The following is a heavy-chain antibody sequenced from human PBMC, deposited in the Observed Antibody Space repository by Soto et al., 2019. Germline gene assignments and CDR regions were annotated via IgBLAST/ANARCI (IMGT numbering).Heavy chain of an antibody. CDR3: ARGELLLAPFDY. CDR1: GFTFSSYE. Sequence: PGGSLRLSXAASGFTFSSYEMNWVRQAPGKGLEWVSYISSSGSTIYYADSVKGRFTISRDNAKNSLYLQMNSLRAEDTAVYYCARGELLLAPFDYWGQGTLVTVSS. CDR2: ISSSGSTI. V-gene: IGHV3-48*03. D-gene: IGHD1-26*01. J-gene: IGHJ4*02.